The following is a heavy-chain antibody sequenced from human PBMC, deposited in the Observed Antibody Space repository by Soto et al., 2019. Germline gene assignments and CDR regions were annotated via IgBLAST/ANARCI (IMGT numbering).Heavy chain of an antibody. D-gene: IGHD3-22*01. Sequence: ASVKVSCKASGGTFSSYAISWVRQAPGQGLEWMGGIIPIFGTANYAQKFQGRVTITADESTSTAYMELSSLRSEDTAVYYCAAKWRNYYDSSGYGYWGQGTLVTVSS. CDR3: AAKWRNYYDSSGYGY. CDR1: GGTFSSYA. CDR2: IIPIFGTA. V-gene: IGHV1-69*13. J-gene: IGHJ4*02.